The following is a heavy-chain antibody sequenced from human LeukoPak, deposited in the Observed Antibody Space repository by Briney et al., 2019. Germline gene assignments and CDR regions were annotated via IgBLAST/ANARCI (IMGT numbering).Heavy chain of an antibody. CDR3: ASLLPPLTTVVTPAVDAFDI. D-gene: IGHD4-23*01. J-gene: IGHJ3*02. CDR1: GFTFRSYA. V-gene: IGHV3-23*01. CDR2: INSSGGST. Sequence: PGGSLRLSCVASGFTFRSYAMSWVRQAPGKGLEWVSTINSSGGSTYYADSLKGRFTISRDISKNTLYLQMNSLRAEDTAVYYCASLLPPLTTVVTPAVDAFDIWGQGTMVTVSS.